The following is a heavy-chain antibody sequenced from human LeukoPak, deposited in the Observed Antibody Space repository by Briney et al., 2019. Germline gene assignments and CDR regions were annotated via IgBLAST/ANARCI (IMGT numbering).Heavy chain of an antibody. J-gene: IGHJ5*02. Sequence: GASVKVSCKASRGTFSSYAIIWVRQAPGQGLEWMGGIIPIFGTANHAQKFQGRVTISADESTSTVYMELSSLRSEDTAVYYCARDVTMVRGARYRPYKWFDPWGQGTLVTVSS. V-gene: IGHV1-69*13. CDR3: ARDVTMVRGARYRPYKWFDP. CDR2: IIPIFGTA. D-gene: IGHD3-10*01. CDR1: RGTFSSYA.